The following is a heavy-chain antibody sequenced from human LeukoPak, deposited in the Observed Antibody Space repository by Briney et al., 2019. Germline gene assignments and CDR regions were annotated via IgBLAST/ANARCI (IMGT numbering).Heavy chain of an antibody. Sequence: GSLRLSCSASGFSFSSYAMHWVRQAPGKGLEWVAVISYDGSNKYYADSVKGRFTISRDNSKNTLYLQMNSLRAEDTAVYYCARDGPDYGDYGDYWGQGTLVTVSS. CDR1: GFSFSSYA. CDR2: ISYDGSNK. CDR3: ARDGPDYGDYGDY. J-gene: IGHJ4*02. D-gene: IGHD4-17*01. V-gene: IGHV3-30*04.